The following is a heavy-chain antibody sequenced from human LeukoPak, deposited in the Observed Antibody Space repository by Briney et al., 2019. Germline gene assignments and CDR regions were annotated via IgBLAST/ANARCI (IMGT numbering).Heavy chain of an antibody. J-gene: IGHJ5*02. V-gene: IGHV4-39*01. CDR2: IYYSGST. CDR3: ARHASVAASGDWFDP. D-gene: IGHD6-19*01. Sequence: PSETLSLTCTVSGGSISSSSYYWGWIRQPPGKGLEWIGSIYYSGSTYYNPSLKSRVTISVDTSKNQFSLKLSSVTAADTAVYYCARHASVAASGDWFDPWGQGTLVTVSS. CDR1: GGSISSSSYY.